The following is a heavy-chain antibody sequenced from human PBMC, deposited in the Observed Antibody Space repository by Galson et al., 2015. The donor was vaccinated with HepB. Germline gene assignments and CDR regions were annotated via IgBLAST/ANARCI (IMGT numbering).Heavy chain of an antibody. V-gene: IGHV3-74*01. CDR1: GFTFSSYW. CDR3: ARTKPYCSGGSCSEPLYYGMDV. CDR2: INSDGSST. D-gene: IGHD2-15*01. Sequence: SLRLSCAASGFTFSSYWMHWVRQAPGKGLVWVSRINSDGSSTSYADSVKGRFTISRDNAKNTLYLQMNSLRAEDTAVYYCARTKPYCSGGSCSEPLYYGMDVWGQGTTVTVSS. J-gene: IGHJ6*02.